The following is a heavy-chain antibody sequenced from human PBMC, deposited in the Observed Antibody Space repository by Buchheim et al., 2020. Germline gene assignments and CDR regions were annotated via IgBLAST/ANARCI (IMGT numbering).Heavy chain of an antibody. CDR3: ARADRSLDYFDY. CDR2: INTDGSST. CDR1: GFTFSNYW. D-gene: IGHD3-22*01. Sequence: VQLVESGGGVVQPGRSLRLSCAASGFTFSNYWMHWVRQAPGKGLVWVSRINTDGSSTSYADSVKGRFTISRDNAKNTLYLQMNSLRADDTAVYYCARADRSLDYFDYWGQGTL. J-gene: IGHJ4*02. V-gene: IGHV3-74*02.